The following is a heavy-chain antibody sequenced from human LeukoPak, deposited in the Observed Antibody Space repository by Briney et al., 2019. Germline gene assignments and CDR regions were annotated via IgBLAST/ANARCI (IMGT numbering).Heavy chain of an antibody. Sequence: PGGSLRLSCAASGFTFSSYAMSWVRQAPGKGLEWVSAISGSGGSTYYADSVKGRFTISRDNSKNTLYLQMNSLRAEDTAVYYCARVRMIVVVPAAHYGMDVWGQGTTVTVSS. CDR1: GFTFSSYA. D-gene: IGHD2-2*01. CDR2: ISGSGGST. CDR3: ARVRMIVVVPAAHYGMDV. J-gene: IGHJ6*02. V-gene: IGHV3-23*01.